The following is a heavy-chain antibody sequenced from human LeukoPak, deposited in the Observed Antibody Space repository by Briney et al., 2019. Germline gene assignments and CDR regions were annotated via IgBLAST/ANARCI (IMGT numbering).Heavy chain of an antibody. CDR3: AKSLLTTASGTGRAFDI. CDR2: ISASGDVT. J-gene: IGHJ3*02. D-gene: IGHD1-26*01. Sequence: PGGSLRLSCATSGFIFSRYWMSWVRRAPGKGLEWVSGISASGDVTFHADPVKGRFTISRDNSKNTLYLQMNSLRAEDTAKYYCAKSLLTTASGTGRAFDIWGQGTMVTVSS. CDR1: GFIFSRYW. V-gene: IGHV3-23*01.